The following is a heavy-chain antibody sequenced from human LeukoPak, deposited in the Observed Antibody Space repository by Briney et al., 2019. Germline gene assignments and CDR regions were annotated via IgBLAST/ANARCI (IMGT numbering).Heavy chain of an antibody. Sequence: SETPSLTCAVYGGSFSGYYWSWIRQPPGKGLEWVGEINHSGSTNSNPSLKSRVTISVDTSKNQFSLKLSSVTAADTAVYYCARLHSSDIVVVVAATGPHYYYYGMDVWGQGTTVTVSS. V-gene: IGHV4-34*01. CDR2: INHSGST. D-gene: IGHD2-15*01. CDR1: GGSFSGYY. CDR3: ARLHSSDIVVVVAATGPHYYYYGMDV. J-gene: IGHJ6*02.